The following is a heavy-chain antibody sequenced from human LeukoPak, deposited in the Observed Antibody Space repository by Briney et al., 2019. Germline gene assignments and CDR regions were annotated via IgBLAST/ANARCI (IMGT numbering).Heavy chain of an antibody. J-gene: IGHJ4*02. D-gene: IGHD3-22*01. Sequence: PGRSLRLSCAASGFTFSSYAMHWVRQAPGKGLEWVAVISYDGSNKHYADSVKGRFTISRDNSKNTLYLQMNSLRAEDTAVYYCARDRGIVVVIAHLDYWGQGTLVTVSS. CDR2: ISYDGSNK. V-gene: IGHV3-30-3*01. CDR3: ARDRGIVVVIAHLDY. CDR1: GFTFSSYA.